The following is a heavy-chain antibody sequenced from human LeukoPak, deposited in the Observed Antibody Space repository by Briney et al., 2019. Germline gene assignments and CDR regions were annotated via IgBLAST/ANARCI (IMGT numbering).Heavy chain of an antibody. J-gene: IGHJ4*02. D-gene: IGHD3-22*01. Sequence: SETLSLTCTVSGGSISSGTYYWGWIRQPPGKGLEWIGSIYYDGSAYYSPSLKSRVTISVDTSKNQFSLKLSSVTAADTAVYYCARRSYYDSSFDYWGQGTLVTVSS. CDR2: IYYDGSA. CDR1: GGSISSGTYY. V-gene: IGHV4-39*07. CDR3: ARRSYYDSSFDY.